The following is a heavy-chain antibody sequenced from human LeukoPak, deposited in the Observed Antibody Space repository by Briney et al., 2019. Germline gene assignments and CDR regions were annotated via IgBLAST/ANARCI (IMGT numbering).Heavy chain of an antibody. V-gene: IGHV3-21*01. CDR1: GFTFSSYS. D-gene: IGHD3-22*01. Sequence: GGSLRLSYAASGFTFSSYSVNWVRQAPGKGLEWVSSISSSSSYIYYADSVKGRFTISRDNAKNSLYLQMNSLRAEDTAVYYCARDFSGDYYDSSGYYDFGIDYWGQGTLVTVSS. J-gene: IGHJ4*02. CDR2: ISSSSSYI. CDR3: ARDFSGDYYDSSGYYDFGIDY.